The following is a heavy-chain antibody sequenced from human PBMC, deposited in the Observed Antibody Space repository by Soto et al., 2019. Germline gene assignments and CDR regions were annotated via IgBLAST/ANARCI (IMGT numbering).Heavy chain of an antibody. J-gene: IGHJ5*02. CDR2: IYHSGST. Sequence: PSETLSLTCAVSGYSISSGYYWGWIRQTPGKGLEWIASIYHSGSTYYNPFLKSRVTISVDTSKNQFSLKLTSVTAADTAVYYCARGAATVTPGWFDPWGQGIMVTVSS. D-gene: IGHD4-17*01. CDR3: ARGAATVTPGWFDP. CDR1: GYSISSGYY. V-gene: IGHV4-38-2*01.